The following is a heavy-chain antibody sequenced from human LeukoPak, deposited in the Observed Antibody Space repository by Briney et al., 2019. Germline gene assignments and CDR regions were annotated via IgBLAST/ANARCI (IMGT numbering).Heavy chain of an antibody. CDR1: GFTFSSFG. Sequence: GGSLTLSCAASGFTFSSFGMHWVRQAPGKGLEWVAVISYDGSNKYYADSVKGRFAISRDNAKDTLFLQMNSLRADDTAVYYCAKGYLSGSCRWFDPWGQGTLVT. D-gene: IGHD3-10*01. CDR2: ISYDGSNK. V-gene: IGHV3-30*18. CDR3: AKGYLSGSCRWFDP. J-gene: IGHJ5*02.